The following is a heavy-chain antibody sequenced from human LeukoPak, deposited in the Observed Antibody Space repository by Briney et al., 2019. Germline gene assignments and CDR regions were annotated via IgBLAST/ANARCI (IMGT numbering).Heavy chain of an antibody. Sequence: GESLKISCKGSGYSFTSYWIGWVRQMPGKGLEWMGSIYPGDSDTRYSPSFQGQVTISADKSISTAYLQWSSLKASDTAMYYCATSTSGYPYYYYYYYMDVWGKGTTVTVPS. CDR3: ATSTSGYPYYYYYYYMDV. J-gene: IGHJ6*03. D-gene: IGHD5-12*01. CDR2: IYPGDSDT. V-gene: IGHV5-51*01. CDR1: GYSFTSYW.